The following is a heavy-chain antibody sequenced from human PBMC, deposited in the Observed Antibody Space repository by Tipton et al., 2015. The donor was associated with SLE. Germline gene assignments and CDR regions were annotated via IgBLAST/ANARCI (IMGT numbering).Heavy chain of an antibody. CDR2: ISYDGSNK. Sequence: SLRLSCAASGFTFSSYAMPWVRQAPGKGLEWVAVISYDGSNKYYADSVKGRFTISRDNSKNTLYLQMNSLRAEDTAVYYCARDGGSYDAFDIWGQGTMVTVSS. CDR1: GFTFSSYA. V-gene: IGHV3-30-3*01. CDR3: ARDGGSYDAFDI. D-gene: IGHD3-10*01. J-gene: IGHJ3*02.